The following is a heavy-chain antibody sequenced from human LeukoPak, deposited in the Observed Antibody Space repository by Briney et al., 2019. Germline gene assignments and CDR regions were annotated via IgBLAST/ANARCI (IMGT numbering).Heavy chain of an antibody. D-gene: IGHD3-10*01. CDR3: TTDPPITMVRGVTNGGH. CDR1: GFTFSDAW. CDR2: IKTRSEDGTT. J-gene: IGHJ4*02. V-gene: IGHV3-15*01. Sequence: PGGSLRLSCVTSGFTFSDAWMTWVRQAPGKGLEWVGRIKTRSEDGTTDYAAPVKGRFTISRDDSKNTLYLQMNSLKTEDTAVYYCTTDPPITMVRGVTNGGHWGQGTLVTVSS.